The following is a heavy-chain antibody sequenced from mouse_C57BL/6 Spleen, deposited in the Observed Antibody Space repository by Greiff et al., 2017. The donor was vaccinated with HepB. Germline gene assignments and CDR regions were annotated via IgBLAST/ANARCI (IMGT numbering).Heavy chain of an antibody. D-gene: IGHD2-3*01. Sequence: VQLQESGPELVKPGASVKISCKASGYAFSSSWMNWVKQRPGKGLEWIGRIYPGDGDTNYNGKFKGKATLTADKSSSTAYMQLSSLTSEDSAVYFCARDYDGYYWGQGTLVTVSA. J-gene: IGHJ3*01. CDR3: ARDYDGYY. V-gene: IGHV1-82*01. CDR1: GYAFSSSW. CDR2: IYPGDGDT.